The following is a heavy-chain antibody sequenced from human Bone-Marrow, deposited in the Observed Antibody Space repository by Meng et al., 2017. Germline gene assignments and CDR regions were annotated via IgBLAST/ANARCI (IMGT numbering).Heavy chain of an antibody. CDR1: GFTVSSNY. CDR2: IYSGGST. CDR3: ASGLRLTDDYGDDGGGHHDAFDI. V-gene: IGHV3-53*01. D-gene: IGHD4-17*01. Sequence: GESLKISCAASGFTVSSNYMSWVRQAPGKGLEWVSVIYSGGSTYYADSVKGRFTISRDNSKNTLYLQMNSLRAEDTAVYYCASGLRLTDDYGDDGGGHHDAFDIWGQGTMVTVSS. J-gene: IGHJ3*02.